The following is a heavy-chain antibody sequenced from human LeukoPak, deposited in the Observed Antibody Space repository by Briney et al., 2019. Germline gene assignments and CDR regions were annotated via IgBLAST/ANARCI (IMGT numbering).Heavy chain of an antibody. CDR2: IRYDGSNK. Sequence: GGSLRLSCAVSGFTFSSYGMHWVRQAPGKGLEWVAFIRYDGSNKFYADSVKGRFTISRDNSKNTLFLQMNSLRAEDTAVYYCARDSGGAYYYYNYYMDVWGKGTTVIVSS. CDR3: ARDSGGAYYYYNYYMDV. V-gene: IGHV3-30*02. J-gene: IGHJ6*03. CDR1: GFTFSSYG. D-gene: IGHD1-26*01.